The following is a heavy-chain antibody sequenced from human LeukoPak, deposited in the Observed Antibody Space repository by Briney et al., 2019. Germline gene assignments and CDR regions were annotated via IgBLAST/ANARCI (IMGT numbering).Heavy chain of an antibody. J-gene: IGHJ4*02. CDR2: ISTIGST. CDR3: AKRYCSSTTCYDDRGAFDY. D-gene: IGHD2-2*01. CDR1: SGSISSSNYY. Sequence: SQTLSLPCTVSSGSISSSNYYWSLIRQPAGKGLELIGRISTIGSTNYNPSLNSRVTISIDTSKNQFSLKLSSVTAADTAVYYCAKRYCSSTTCYDDRGAFDYWGQGTLVTVSS. V-gene: IGHV4-61*02.